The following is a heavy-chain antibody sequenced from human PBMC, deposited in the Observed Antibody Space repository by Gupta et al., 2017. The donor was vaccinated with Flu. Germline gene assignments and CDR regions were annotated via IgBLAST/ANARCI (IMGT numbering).Heavy chain of an antibody. CDR2: IKSRVDGGTT. Sequence: EVQLVESGGGLVKPGESLRLSCGASGFTFSNAWMNWVRQAPGQGLEWVGRIKSRVDGGTTDYAAPVKGRFTISRDDSTSTLYLQMNSLKTEDTAVYYCATDLELALSGTYHEQFYYDDKDVWGQGTTVTVSS. J-gene: IGHJ6*02. CDR3: ATDLELALSGTYHEQFYYDDKDV. D-gene: IGHD3-10*01. V-gene: IGHV3-15*01. CDR1: GFTFSNAW.